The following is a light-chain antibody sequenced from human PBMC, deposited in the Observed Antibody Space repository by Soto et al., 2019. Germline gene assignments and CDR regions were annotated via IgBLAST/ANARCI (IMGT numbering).Light chain of an antibody. J-gene: IGKJ3*01. CDR3: QHYGSSQFT. CDR2: DAS. Sequence: EIVLTQSPATLSLSPGERATLSCRASQSVSSYLAWYQQKPGQAPRLLIYDASNRATGIPGRFSGSGSGTDFTLTISRLEPEDFAVYYCQHYGSSQFTFGPGTKVDIK. CDR1: QSVSSY. V-gene: IGKV3-11*01.